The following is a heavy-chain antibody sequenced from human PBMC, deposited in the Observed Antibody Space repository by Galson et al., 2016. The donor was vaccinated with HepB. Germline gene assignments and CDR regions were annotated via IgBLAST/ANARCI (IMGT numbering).Heavy chain of an antibody. D-gene: IGHD6-19*01. CDR3: TRDPHTSGWAADYFDA. CDR1: GCTFSRSG. CDR2: IWSDGSNR. V-gene: IGHV3-33*01. J-gene: IGHJ5*02. Sequence: SLRLSCAVSGCTFSRSGLHWVRGAPGKGLESVAVIWSDGSNRYYADSVQGRFTIARDNSKNTLFLQMKSLRAEDTAVYFHTRDPHTSGWAADYFDAWGQGPQVTV.